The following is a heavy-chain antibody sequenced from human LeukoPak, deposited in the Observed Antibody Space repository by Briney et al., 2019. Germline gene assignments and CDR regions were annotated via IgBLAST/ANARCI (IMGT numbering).Heavy chain of an antibody. CDR3: ARSLADGDSYYFDY. CDR1: GGSISSGGYY. D-gene: IGHD4-17*01. Sequence: SETLSLTRTVSGGSISSGGYYWSWIRQHPGKGLEWIGYIYYSGSTYYNPSLKSRVTISVDTSKNQFSLKLSSVTAADTAVYYCARSLADGDSYYFDYWGQGTLVTVSS. V-gene: IGHV4-31*03. CDR2: IYYSGST. J-gene: IGHJ4*02.